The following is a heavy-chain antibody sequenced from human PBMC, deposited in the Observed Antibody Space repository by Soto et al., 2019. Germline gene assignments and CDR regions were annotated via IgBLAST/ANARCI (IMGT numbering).Heavy chain of an antibody. Sequence: HPGGSLRLSCAASGLTFSSYSMNWVRQAPGKGLEWVSYISSSSSTIYYADSVKGRFTISRDNAKNSLYLQMNSLRAEDTAVYYCARGGAYCGGDCFQFDYWGRGTLVTVSS. V-gene: IGHV3-48*01. CDR3: ARGGAYCGGDCFQFDY. CDR1: GLTFSSYS. CDR2: ISSSSSTI. J-gene: IGHJ4*02. D-gene: IGHD2-21*02.